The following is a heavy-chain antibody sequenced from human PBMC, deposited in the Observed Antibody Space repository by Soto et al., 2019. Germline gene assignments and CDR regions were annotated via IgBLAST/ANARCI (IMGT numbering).Heavy chain of an antibody. V-gene: IGHV3-66*01. CDR2: IYSGGYT. J-gene: IGHJ4*02. D-gene: IGHD3-16*01. CDR1: GFTVSGNY. CDR3: ARDLGGLGFYGDWGMFDY. Sequence: EVQLVESGGGLVQPGGSLRLSCAASGFTVSGNYMSWVRQAPGKGLEWVSVIYSGGYTYYADSVKGRFTISRDDSKNTVNLQMNNLRDEDTAVYYCARDLGGLGFYGDWGMFDYWCQGTLVTVAS.